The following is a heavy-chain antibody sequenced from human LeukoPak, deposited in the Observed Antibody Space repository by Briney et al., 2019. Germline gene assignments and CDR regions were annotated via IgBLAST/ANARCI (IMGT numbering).Heavy chain of an antibody. D-gene: IGHD6-19*01. CDR1: GGSISSGGYY. CDR3: ARLGVVEQWLVQGHFDY. V-gene: IGHV4-30-2*01. Sequence: PSETLSLTCTVSGGSISSGGYYWSWIRQPPGKGLEWIGYIYHSGSTYYNPSLKSRVTISVDTSKNQFSLKLSSVTAADTAVYYCARLGVVEQWLVQGHFDYWGQGTLVTVS. J-gene: IGHJ4*02. CDR2: IYHSGST.